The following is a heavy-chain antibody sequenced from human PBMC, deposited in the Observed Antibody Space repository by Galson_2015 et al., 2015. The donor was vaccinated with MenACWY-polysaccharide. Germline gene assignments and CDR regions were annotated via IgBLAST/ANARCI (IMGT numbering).Heavy chain of an antibody. Sequence: ETLSLTCAVSGGSISSNHWWSWVRQPPGKGLEWIGEIYHTGTTNYNPSLESRLTISVDKSQSQFSLKLSSVTAADAAVYYCARRYRYATSDYYPAFDMWGQGTMVTVSS. CDR2: IYHTGTT. V-gene: IGHV4-4*02. J-gene: IGHJ3*02. D-gene: IGHD2-2*01. CDR3: ARRYRYATSDYYPAFDM. CDR1: GGSISSNHW.